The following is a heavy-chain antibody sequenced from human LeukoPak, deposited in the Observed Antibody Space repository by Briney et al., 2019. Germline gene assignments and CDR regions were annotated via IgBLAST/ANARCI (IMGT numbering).Heavy chain of an antibody. Sequence: SETLPLTCSVSGDSMSGYYWSWIRQPPGKGLEWIGYMYYSGTANYNPSLKSRVTISADTSKNHFSLKLYSVTAADTAVYYCARHDNYPGFGRGFDPWGQGFLVTVTS. CDR1: GDSMSGYY. CDR3: ARHDNYPGFGRGFDP. J-gene: IGHJ5*02. V-gene: IGHV4-59*08. CDR2: MYYSGTA. D-gene: IGHD1-14*01.